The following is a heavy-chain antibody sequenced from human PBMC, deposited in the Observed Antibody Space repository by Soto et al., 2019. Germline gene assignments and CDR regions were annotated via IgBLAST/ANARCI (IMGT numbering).Heavy chain of an antibody. CDR1: GYSFTTYG. Sequence: VQLVQSPAEVKKSGASVKVSCQTSGYSFTTYGTSWVRQAPGQGLELIGWISAYNGHTIYTHDFQDRVTLPTDASTITAYMELRSLRYDDTALYYCTRGIGSSRWYAISHYFDTLGQGTLVTVSS. V-gene: IGHV1-18*01. D-gene: IGHD6-13*01. CDR2: ISAYNGHT. CDR3: TRGIGSSRWYAISHYFDT. J-gene: IGHJ4*02.